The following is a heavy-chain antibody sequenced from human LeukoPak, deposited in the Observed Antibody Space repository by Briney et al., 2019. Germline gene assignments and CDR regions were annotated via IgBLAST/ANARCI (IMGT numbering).Heavy chain of an antibody. CDR3: RVVPAANDY. CDR1: GFTFSSYW. D-gene: IGHD2-2*01. CDR2: INSDGSTT. Sequence: PGGSLRLSCAASGFTFSSYWMHWVRQPPGKGLVWISRINSDGSTTSYPDPVKRRFTISRDNAKNTLYLQMNSLRAEDTAVYYCRVVPAANDYWGQGTLVTVSS. J-gene: IGHJ4*02. V-gene: IGHV3-74*01.